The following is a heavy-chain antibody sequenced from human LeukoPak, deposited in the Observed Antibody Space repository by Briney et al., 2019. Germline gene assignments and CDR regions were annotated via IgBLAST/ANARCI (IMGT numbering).Heavy chain of an antibody. V-gene: IGHV3-7*01. D-gene: IGHD5-12*01. CDR1: GFTFSIHW. CDR2: IKQDGSAK. Sequence: GGSLRLSCVASGFTFSIHWMSWVRQAPGKGLEWVANIKQDGSAKYYVDSVKGRFTIPRDNAKNSLYLQMNSLRVEETAVYYCARLIEAAGIDFWGQGTLVTVSS. J-gene: IGHJ4*02. CDR3: ARLIEAAGIDF.